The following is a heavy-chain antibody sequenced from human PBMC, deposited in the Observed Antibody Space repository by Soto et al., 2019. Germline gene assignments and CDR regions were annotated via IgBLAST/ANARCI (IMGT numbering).Heavy chain of an antibody. D-gene: IGHD4-17*01. CDR2: IYHSGST. J-gene: IGHJ4*02. Sequence: PSETLSLTCAVSGGSISSSNWWSWVRQPPGKGLEWIGEIYHSGSTNYNPSLKSRVTISVDKSKNQFSLKLSSVTAAETAVYYCARVSYGGNPLCDYWGQGTLVNVSS. CDR3: ARVSYGGNPLCDY. V-gene: IGHV4-4*02. CDR1: GGSISSSNW.